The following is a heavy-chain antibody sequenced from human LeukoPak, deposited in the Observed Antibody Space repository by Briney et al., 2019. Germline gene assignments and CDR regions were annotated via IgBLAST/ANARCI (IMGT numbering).Heavy chain of an antibody. CDR1: GFTLSSYA. V-gene: IGHV3-23*01. CDR2: ISGSGGST. J-gene: IGHJ4*02. Sequence: PRGSLILAFAASGFTLSSYAMSWVRQAPVKGLEWVSVISGSGGSTYYAESVKGRSSISRDNSKNTLYLQMNSRRAEDTAVYYCARNTNYWGQGTLVTVSS. CDR3: ARNTNY.